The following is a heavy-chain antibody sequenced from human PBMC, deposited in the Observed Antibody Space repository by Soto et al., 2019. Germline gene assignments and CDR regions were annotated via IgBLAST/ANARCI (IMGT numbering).Heavy chain of an antibody. J-gene: IGHJ6*02. CDR3: ARDTTVTTYYYYGMDA. Sequence: ASVKVSCKASGYTFTSYGISWVRQAPGQGLEWMGWISAYNGNTNYAQKLQGRVTMTTDTSTSTAYMELRSLRSDDTAVYYCARDTTVTTYYYYGMDAWGQGTKVTVSS. V-gene: IGHV1-18*01. CDR1: GYTFTSYG. CDR2: ISAYNGNT. D-gene: IGHD4-4*01.